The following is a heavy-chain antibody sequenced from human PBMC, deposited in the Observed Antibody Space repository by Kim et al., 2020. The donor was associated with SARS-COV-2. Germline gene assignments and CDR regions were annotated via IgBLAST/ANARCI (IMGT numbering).Heavy chain of an antibody. CDR2: ISGSGGST. V-gene: IGHV3-23*01. Sequence: GGSLRLSCAASGFTFSSYAMSWVRQAPGKGLEWVSAISGSGGSTYYADSVKGRFTISRDNSKNTLYLQMNSLRAEDTAVYYCATPPVRWLQLREEFDYWGQGTLVTVSS. D-gene: IGHD5-12*01. CDR1: GFTFSSYA. J-gene: IGHJ4*02. CDR3: ATPPVRWLQLREEFDY.